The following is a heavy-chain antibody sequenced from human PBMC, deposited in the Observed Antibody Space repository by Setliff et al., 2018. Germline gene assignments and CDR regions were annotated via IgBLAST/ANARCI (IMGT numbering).Heavy chain of an antibody. D-gene: IGHD4-17*01. CDR2: ISGSSSSI. J-gene: IGHJ3*02. V-gene: IGHV3-23*01. CDR3: ARENYGDYGDAFDI. Sequence: GSLRLSCAASGFTFSSHAMTWVRQASGKGLEWVSAISGSSSSIHYGDSVKGRFTISRDNSKNTLYLQMNGLRVEDTAVYYCARENYGDYGDAFDIWGQGTMVTVSS. CDR1: GFTFSSHA.